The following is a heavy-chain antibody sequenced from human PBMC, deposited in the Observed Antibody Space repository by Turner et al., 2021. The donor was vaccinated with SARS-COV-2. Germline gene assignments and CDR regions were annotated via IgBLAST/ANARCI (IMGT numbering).Heavy chain of an antibody. D-gene: IGHD2-21*02. CDR2: IYYSGST. Sequence: GGSISSSSYYWGWIRQPPGKGLEWIGGIYYSGSTYYNPSLKSRVTISVDTSKNQFSLKLSSVTAADTAVYYCARDGGDPPRYFQHWGQGTLVTVSS. CDR1: GGSISSSSYY. CDR3: ARDGGDPPRYFQH. V-gene: IGHV4-39*02. J-gene: IGHJ1*01.